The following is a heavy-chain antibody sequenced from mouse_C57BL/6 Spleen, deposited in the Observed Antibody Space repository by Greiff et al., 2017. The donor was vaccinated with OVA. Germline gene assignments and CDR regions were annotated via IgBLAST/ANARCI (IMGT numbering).Heavy chain of an antibody. Sequence: VQLQQSGAELVRPGASVTLSCKASGYTFTDYEMHWVKQTPVHGLEWIGAIDPETGGTAYNQKFKGKAILTADKSSSTAYMELRSLTSEDSAVYYCTRPGYDGAWCAYWGQGTLVTVAA. CDR3: TRPGYDGAWCAY. D-gene: IGHD2-2*01. V-gene: IGHV1-15*01. CDR2: IDPETGGT. J-gene: IGHJ3*01. CDR1: GYTFTDYE.